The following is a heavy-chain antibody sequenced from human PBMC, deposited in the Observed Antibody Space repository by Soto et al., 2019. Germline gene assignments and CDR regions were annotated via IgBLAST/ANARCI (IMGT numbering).Heavy chain of an antibody. J-gene: IGHJ6*02. CDR2: INPNSGGT. Sequence: ASVKVSCKASGYTFTGYYMHWVRQAPGQGLEWMGWINPNSGGTNYAQKFQGWVTMTRDTSISTAYMELSRLRSDDTAVYYCARIVDGSGSYYKAKGHYYYGMDVWG. CDR3: ARIVDGSGSYYKAKGHYYYGMDV. CDR1: GYTFTGYY. V-gene: IGHV1-2*04. D-gene: IGHD3-10*01.